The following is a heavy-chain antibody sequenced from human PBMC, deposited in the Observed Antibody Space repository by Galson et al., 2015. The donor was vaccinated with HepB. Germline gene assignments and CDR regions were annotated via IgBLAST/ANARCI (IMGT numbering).Heavy chain of an antibody. CDR3: AREFRFSRLRIAAAGSGLGY. CDR2: INTNTGNP. V-gene: IGHV7-4-1*02. Sequence: SVKVSCKASGYTFTSYAMNWVRQAPGQGLEWMGWINTNTGNPTYAQGFTGRFVFSLDTSVSTAYLQISSLKAEDTAVYYCAREFRFSRLRIAAAGSGLGYWGQGTLVTVSS. CDR1: GYTFTSYA. J-gene: IGHJ4*02. D-gene: IGHD6-13*01.